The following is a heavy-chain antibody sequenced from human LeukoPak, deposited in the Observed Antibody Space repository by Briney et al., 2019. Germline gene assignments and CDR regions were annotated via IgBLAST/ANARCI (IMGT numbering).Heavy chain of an antibody. CDR2: IKQDGSEK. J-gene: IGHJ6*03. CDR3: ARKAAGKDYYYYYMDV. CDR1: GFTFSSYW. Sequence: PGGSLRLSCAASGFTFSSYWMSWVRQAPGKGLEWVANIKQDGSEKYYVDSVKGRLTISRDNAKNSLYLQMNSLRAEDTAVYYCARKAAGKDYYYYYMDVWGKGTTVTVSS. D-gene: IGHD6-13*01. V-gene: IGHV3-7*01.